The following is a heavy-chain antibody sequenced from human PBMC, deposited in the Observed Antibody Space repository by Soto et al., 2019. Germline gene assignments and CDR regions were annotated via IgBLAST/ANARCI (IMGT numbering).Heavy chain of an antibody. CDR3: AGCEVCYPGGDDAFDL. Sequence: QVQLVQSGAEVKKPGSSVKVSCKTSGGTFSSHALTWLRQAPGQGLEWMGGIIPMFGTTYTSQKFQGRVAISADEPMVPLELSSLRSEDTAVHFCAGCEVCYPGGDDAFDLWGQGTTVIVSS. J-gene: IGHJ3*01. CDR1: GGTFSSHA. V-gene: IGHV1-69*01. D-gene: IGHD2-15*01. CDR2: IIPMFGTT.